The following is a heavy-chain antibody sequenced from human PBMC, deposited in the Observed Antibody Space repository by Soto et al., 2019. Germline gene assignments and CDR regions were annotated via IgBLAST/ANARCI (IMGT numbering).Heavy chain of an antibody. D-gene: IGHD6-13*01. CDR1: GGTFSSYA. V-gene: IGHV1-69*13. Sequence: GASVKVSCKASGGTFSSYAISWVRQAPGQGLEWMGGIIPIFGTANYAQKFQGRVTITADESTSTAYMELSSLRSEDTAVYYCARVPKVAAAGYYYYYGMDVWGQGTTVTVSS. CDR3: ARVPKVAAAGYYYYYGMDV. J-gene: IGHJ6*02. CDR2: IIPIFGTA.